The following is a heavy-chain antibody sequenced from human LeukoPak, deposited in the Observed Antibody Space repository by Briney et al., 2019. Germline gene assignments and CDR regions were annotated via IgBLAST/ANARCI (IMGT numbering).Heavy chain of an antibody. J-gene: IGHJ5*02. CDR3: ARHDSNWNNVINWFDP. CDR2: IYYSGST. Sequence: SETLSLTCTASGGSISSSSYYWGWIRQPPGKGLEWIGSIYYSGSTYYNPSLKSRVTISVDTSKNQFSLKLSSVTAADTAVYYCARHDSNWNNVINWFDPWGQGTLVTVSS. V-gene: IGHV4-39*01. CDR1: GGSISSSSYY. D-gene: IGHD1/OR15-1a*01.